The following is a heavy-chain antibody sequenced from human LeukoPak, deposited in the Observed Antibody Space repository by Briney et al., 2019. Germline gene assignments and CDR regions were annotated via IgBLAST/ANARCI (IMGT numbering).Heavy chain of an antibody. CDR3: ARMKYSSRVLGYLKGAYYFDY. J-gene: IGHJ4*02. V-gene: IGHV1-18*01. Sequence: GASVKVSCKASGYTFTSYGIIWVRQAPGQGLDGMGWISAYNGNTNYAQKLQGRGTMTTDTSTSTAYMELRSLTSDATAVYYCARMKYSSRVLGYLKGAYYFDYWGQGTLVTVSS. CDR1: GYTFTSYG. D-gene: IGHD6-13*01. CDR2: ISAYNGNT.